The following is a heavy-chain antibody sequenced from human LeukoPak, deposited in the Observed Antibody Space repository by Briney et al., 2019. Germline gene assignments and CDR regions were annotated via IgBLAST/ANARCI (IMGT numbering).Heavy chain of an antibody. Sequence: GGSLRLSCSASGFTFSGYSMGWVRQAPGKGLQWVSSISGSGSITYYIDSVEGRFTISRDNSKNTMYLQMNSLSAEDTAVYYCARGRGGDYVPSRFDYWGQGTLVTVSS. CDR3: ARGRGGDYVPSRFDY. D-gene: IGHD4-17*01. CDR1: GFTFSGYS. CDR2: ISGSGSIT. V-gene: IGHV3-23*01. J-gene: IGHJ4*02.